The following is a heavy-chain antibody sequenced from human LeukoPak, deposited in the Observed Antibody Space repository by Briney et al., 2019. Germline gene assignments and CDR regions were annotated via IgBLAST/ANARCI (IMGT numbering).Heavy chain of an antibody. J-gene: IGHJ3*02. CDR2: IYYSGST. Sequence: SETLSLTCTVSGGSISSSSYYWSWLRQPPGKGLEWIGYIYYSGSTNYNPSLKSRVTISVDTSKNQFSLKLSSVTAADTAVYYCARAHPGYCSSTSCYFGPHAFDIWGQGTMVTVSS. CDR3: ARAHPGYCSSTSCYFGPHAFDI. CDR1: GGSISSSSYY. V-gene: IGHV4-61*01. D-gene: IGHD2-2*01.